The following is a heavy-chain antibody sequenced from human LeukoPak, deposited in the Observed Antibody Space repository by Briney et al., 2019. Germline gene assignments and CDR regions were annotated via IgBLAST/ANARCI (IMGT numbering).Heavy chain of an antibody. Sequence: ASVKVSCKASGYTFTSYDINWVRQATGQGLEWMGWMNPNSGNTGYAQKFQGRVSMTRNTSISTAYMELSSLRSEDTAVYYCARQIGSTSFLYYYYYMDVWGKGTTVTVSS. CDR3: ARQIGSTSFLYYYYYMDV. D-gene: IGHD2-2*01. J-gene: IGHJ6*03. V-gene: IGHV1-8*01. CDR1: GYTFTSYD. CDR2: MNPNSGNT.